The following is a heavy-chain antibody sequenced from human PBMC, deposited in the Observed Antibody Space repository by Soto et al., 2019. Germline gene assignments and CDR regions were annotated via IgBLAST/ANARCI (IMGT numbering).Heavy chain of an antibody. CDR1: GFTFSSYW. V-gene: IGHV3-7*03. D-gene: IGHD3-10*01. Sequence: GGSLRLSCAASGFTFSSYWMSWVRQAPGKGLEWVANIKQDGSEKYYVDSVKGRFTISRDNAKNSLYLQMNSLRAEDTAVYYCARDYYYGSGSYYRFDPWGQRTLVTVSS. CDR2: IKQDGSEK. J-gene: IGHJ5*02. CDR3: ARDYYYGSGSYYRFDP.